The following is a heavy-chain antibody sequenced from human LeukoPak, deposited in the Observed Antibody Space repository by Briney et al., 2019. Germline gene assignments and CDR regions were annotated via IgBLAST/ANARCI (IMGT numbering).Heavy chain of an antibody. J-gene: IGHJ4*02. V-gene: IGHV5-51*01. CDR3: ARLNTTVPDY. Sequence: GESLKISCKSSGYGFTTYWIGWVRQMPGKGLEWVGIIFPGDSDTIYSPSFQGQVTISADYSINTAYLHWSSRRASDTAIYYCARLNTTVPDYWGQGTLVTVSS. D-gene: IGHD1-26*01. CDR2: IFPGDSDT. CDR1: GYGFTTYW.